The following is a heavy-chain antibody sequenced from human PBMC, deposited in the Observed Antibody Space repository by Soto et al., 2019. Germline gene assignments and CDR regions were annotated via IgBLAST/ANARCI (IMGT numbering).Heavy chain of an antibody. CDR1: GYTFTSYD. D-gene: IGHD4-17*01. V-gene: IGHV1-8*01. CDR2: MNPNSGNT. CDR3: ARVCGDPFYYSYYMDV. J-gene: IGHJ6*03. Sequence: GASVKVSCKASGYTFTSYDINWVRQATGQGLEWMGWMNPNSGNTGYAQKFQGRVTMTRNTSISTAYMELSSLRSEDTAVYYCARVCGDPFYYSYYMDVWGKGTTVTVSS.